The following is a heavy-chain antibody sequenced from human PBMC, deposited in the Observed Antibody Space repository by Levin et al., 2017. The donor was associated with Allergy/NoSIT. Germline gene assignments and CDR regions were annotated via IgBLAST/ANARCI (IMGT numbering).Heavy chain of an antibody. CDR2: FNTKGVYT. J-gene: IGHJ6*02. Sequence: GESLKISCAASGFNFRNDFMHWVGQAPGKGLKSVSIFNTKGVYTYYANSVKGRFTISRDNSKNMLYLQMGSLTTEDMAVYYCVRDFYGMDVWGQGTTVTVSS. V-gene: IGHV3-64*01. CDR3: VRDFYGMDV. CDR1: GFNFRNDF.